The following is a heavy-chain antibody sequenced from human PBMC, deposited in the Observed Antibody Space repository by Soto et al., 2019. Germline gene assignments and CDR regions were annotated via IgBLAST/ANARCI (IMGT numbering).Heavy chain of an antibody. CDR3: AKDCDILTGYYQPVSIGYYGMDV. J-gene: IGHJ6*02. CDR2: ISYDGSNK. Sequence: QVQLVESGGGVVQPGRSLRLSCAASGFTFSSYGMHWVRQAPGKGLEWVAVISYDGSNKYYADSGKGRFTISRDNSKNTLYLKMNSLRAEDTAVYYCAKDCDILTGYYQPVSIGYYGMDVWGQGTTVTVSS. CDR1: GFTFSSYG. D-gene: IGHD3-9*01. V-gene: IGHV3-30*18.